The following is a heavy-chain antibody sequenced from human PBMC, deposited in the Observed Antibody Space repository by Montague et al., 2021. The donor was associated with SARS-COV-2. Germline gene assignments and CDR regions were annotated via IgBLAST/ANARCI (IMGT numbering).Heavy chain of an antibody. CDR3: ARLPYFYDSTHAFDI. CDR1: GGSISSSSYY. Sequence: SETLSLTRTVSGGSISSSSYYWGWIRQPPGKGLEWIGNIFYSGSTYYNTSLKGRVTISVDTSKNQFSLRLSSVTAADTAVYYCARLPYFYDSTHAFDIWGQGTMVTVSS. J-gene: IGHJ3*02. D-gene: IGHD3-22*01. CDR2: IFYSGST. V-gene: IGHV4-39*01.